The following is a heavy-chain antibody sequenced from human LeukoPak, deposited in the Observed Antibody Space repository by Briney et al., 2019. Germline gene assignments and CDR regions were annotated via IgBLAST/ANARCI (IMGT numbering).Heavy chain of an antibody. Sequence: ASVKVSCKASGYSSTNYGISWVRQAPGQGLEWMGWIHIYRGNTNYAQKFQGRVTMTTDTSASTVYMEVRGLRSDDTAMYYCARDVGITVADSFDPWGQGTLVTVSS. CDR2: IHIYRGNT. J-gene: IGHJ5*02. V-gene: IGHV1-18*01. CDR1: GYSSTNYG. D-gene: IGHD6-13*01. CDR3: ARDVGITVADSFDP.